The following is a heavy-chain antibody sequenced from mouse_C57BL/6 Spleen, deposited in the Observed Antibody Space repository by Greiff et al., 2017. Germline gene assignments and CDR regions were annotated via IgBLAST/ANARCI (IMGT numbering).Heavy chain of an antibody. Sequence: QVQLKESGPGLVAPSQSLSITCTVSGFSLTSYGVDWVRQPPGKGLAWLGVIWGGGSTNYNSALMSRLSISKDNSKSQVFLKMNSLQTDDTAMDYCAKRAGDSSGYAWFAYWGQGTLVTVSA. D-gene: IGHD3-2*02. CDR3: AKRAGDSSGYAWFAY. CDR2: IWGGGST. V-gene: IGHV2-9*01. CDR1: GFSLTSYG. J-gene: IGHJ3*01.